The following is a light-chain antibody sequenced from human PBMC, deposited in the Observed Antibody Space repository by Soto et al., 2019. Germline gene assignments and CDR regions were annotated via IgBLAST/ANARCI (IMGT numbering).Light chain of an antibody. CDR2: RDT. J-gene: IGLJ2*01. Sequence: SYELTQPLSVSVALGQTARITCGGNNIGSKNVHWYQQKPGQAPVVVIYRDTNRPSGIPERFSGSSSGNTATLTISRAQAGDEADYYCQVWDSSLVVFGGGTKL. V-gene: IGLV3-9*01. CDR1: NIGSKN. CDR3: QVWDSSLVV.